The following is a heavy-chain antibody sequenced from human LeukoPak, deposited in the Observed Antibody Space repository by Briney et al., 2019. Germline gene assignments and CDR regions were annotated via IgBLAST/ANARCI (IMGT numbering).Heavy chain of an antibody. J-gene: IGHJ6*02. CDR1: GFTFSSYD. CDR2: IGTAGDT. Sequence: GGSLRLSCAASGFTFSSYDMHWVRHAPGKGLEWVSAIGTAGDTYYPGSVKGRFTISRENAKNSLYLQMNSLRAGDTAVYYCARDSRGSTLGMDVWGQGTTVTVSS. D-gene: IGHD3-22*01. CDR3: ARDSRGSTLGMDV. V-gene: IGHV3-13*01.